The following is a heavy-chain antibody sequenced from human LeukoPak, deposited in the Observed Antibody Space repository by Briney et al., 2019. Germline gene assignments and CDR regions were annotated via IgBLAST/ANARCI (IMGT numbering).Heavy chain of an antibody. J-gene: IGHJ4*02. CDR2: ISGSGGSI. CDR3: AKDPSYYDSSGYVGQADY. Sequence: GGSLRLSCAASGFTFSSYAMSWVRQAPGKGLEWVSAISGSGGSIYYADSVKGRFTISRDNSKNTLYLQMNSLRAEDTAVYYCAKDPSYYDSSGYVGQADYWGQGTLVTVSS. V-gene: IGHV3-23*01. CDR1: GFTFSSYA. D-gene: IGHD3-22*01.